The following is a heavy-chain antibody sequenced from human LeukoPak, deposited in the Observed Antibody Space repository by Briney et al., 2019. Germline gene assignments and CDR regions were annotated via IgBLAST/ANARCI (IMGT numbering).Heavy chain of an antibody. V-gene: IGHV3-7*03. Sequence: PPGGSLRLSCAASGFTVSSNYMSWVRQAPGKGLEWVANIKQDGSEKYYVDSVKGRFTISRDNAKNSLYLQMNSLRAEDTAVYYCARGLPIPNILFHDAFDIWGQGTMVTVSS. CDR1: GFTVSSNY. CDR2: IKQDGSEK. CDR3: ARGLPIPNILFHDAFDI. J-gene: IGHJ3*02. D-gene: IGHD2-21*01.